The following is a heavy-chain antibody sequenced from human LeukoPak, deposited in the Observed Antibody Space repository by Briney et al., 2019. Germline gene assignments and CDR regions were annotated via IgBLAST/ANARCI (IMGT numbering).Heavy chain of an antibody. D-gene: IGHD6-19*01. Sequence: GGSLRLSCAASAFTFSSYVMSWVRQAPGKGLEWVSGMSGSGGSTYYADSVKGRFTISRDNSKNTLYLQMNSLRAEDTAVYYCARDLSGVPMAVAGLFDYWGQGTLVTVSS. J-gene: IGHJ4*02. CDR2: MSGSGGST. CDR3: ARDLSGVPMAVAGLFDY. V-gene: IGHV3-23*01. CDR1: AFTFSSYV.